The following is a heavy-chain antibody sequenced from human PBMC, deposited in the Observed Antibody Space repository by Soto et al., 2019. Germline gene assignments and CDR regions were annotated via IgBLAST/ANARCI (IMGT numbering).Heavy chain of an antibody. D-gene: IGHD3-3*01. CDR3: AGGLPRYDFWSGYDY. CDR2: ISYDGSNK. Sequence: GGSLRLSCAASGFTFSSYAMHWVRQAPGKGLEWVAVISYDGSNKYYADSVKGRFTISRDNSKNTLYLQMNSLRAEDTAVYYCAGGLPRYDFWSGYDYWGQGTLVTVSS. J-gene: IGHJ4*02. V-gene: IGHV3-30-3*01. CDR1: GFTFSSYA.